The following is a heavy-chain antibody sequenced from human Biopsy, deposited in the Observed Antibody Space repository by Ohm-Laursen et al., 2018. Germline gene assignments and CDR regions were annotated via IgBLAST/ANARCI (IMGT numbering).Heavy chain of an antibody. J-gene: IGHJ1*01. D-gene: IGHD4-23*01. CDR1: GDSISIYY. CDR3: ARGSNEYGGLYFPH. V-gene: IGHV4-59*07. CDR2: ISYTGYT. Sequence: SDTLSLTCNVSGDSISIYYWSWIRQPSGKGLEWIGHISYTGYTSYNASHKSRVTISVDTSRNHFSLRLSSLTAADTAVYYCARGSNEYGGLYFPHWGQGTLVTVSS.